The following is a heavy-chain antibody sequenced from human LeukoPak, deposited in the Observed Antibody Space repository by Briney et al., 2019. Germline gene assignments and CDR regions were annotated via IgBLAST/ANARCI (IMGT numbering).Heavy chain of an antibody. J-gene: IGHJ4*02. D-gene: IGHD3-22*01. V-gene: IGHV3-53*01. CDR2: IYSGGST. CDR1: GFTVSSNY. Sequence: GGPLTLSCAASGFTVSSNYMSWVRQSPGKGLEWVSVIYSGGSTYYADSLKGRFTIPRDNSKNTLYLQMNSLRAEDPSVYYRARSTLYGSIGYYASYELRNWGQGTLVTVSS. CDR3: ARSTLYGSIGYYASYELRN.